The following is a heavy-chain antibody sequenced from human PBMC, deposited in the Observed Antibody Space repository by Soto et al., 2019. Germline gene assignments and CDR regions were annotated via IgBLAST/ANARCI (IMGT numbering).Heavy chain of an antibody. J-gene: IGHJ4*01. V-gene: IGHV4-31*11. CDR1: GGSISSGGYY. CDR3: AGGYVYGDYSIDY. CDR2: IYYSRST. Sequence: SETLCLTCAVSGGSISSGGYYWSWLGQHPGQGLEGIGYIYYSRSTYYNPSLKRRVTITVDTTKNQFFLMLSSVTAAATALYYCAGGYVYGDYSIDYWGQGTLVTVSS. D-gene: IGHD4-17*01.